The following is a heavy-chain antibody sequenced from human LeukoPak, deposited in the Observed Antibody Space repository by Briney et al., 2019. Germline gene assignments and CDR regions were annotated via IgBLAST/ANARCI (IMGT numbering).Heavy chain of an antibody. Sequence: GGSLRLSCVASGLTVSNDYMSWVRQAPGKGLEWVSVIYSGGTTYYADSVKGRFTISRDKTKNTVYLQMNSLRAEDTAVYYCARGRYSGGYYPFDYWGQGTLVTVSS. J-gene: IGHJ4*02. CDR3: ARGRYSGGYYPFDY. V-gene: IGHV3-66*01. CDR2: IYSGGTT. CDR1: GLTVSNDY. D-gene: IGHD1-26*01.